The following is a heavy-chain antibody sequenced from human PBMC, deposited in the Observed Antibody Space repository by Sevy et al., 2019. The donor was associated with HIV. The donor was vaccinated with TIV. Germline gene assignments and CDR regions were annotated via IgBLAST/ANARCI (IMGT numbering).Heavy chain of an antibody. CDR2: VSYGGST. D-gene: IGHD3-22*01. CDR1: SGSIGSNSFY. Sequence: SETLSLTCTVSSGSIGSNSFYWGWIRQPPGKELEWIGSVSYGGSTYYNPSLRSRVTISVDASKKQFSLKLSSVTAAHTAVYYCARQKVRSAYYYDTSGRQGKADFDSWGQGTLVTVSS. CDR3: ARQKVRSAYYYDTSGRQGKADFDS. V-gene: IGHV4-39*01. J-gene: IGHJ4*02.